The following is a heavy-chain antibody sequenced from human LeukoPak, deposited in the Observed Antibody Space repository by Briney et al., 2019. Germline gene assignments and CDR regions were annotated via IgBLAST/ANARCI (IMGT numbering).Heavy chain of an antibody. CDR3: AKYIVVVVAAYFDY. V-gene: IGHV3-9*01. Sequence: GGSLRLSCAASGFTFDDYAMHWVRQAPGKGLEWVSGISWNSGSIGYADSVKGRFTISRDNSKNTLYLQMNSLRAEDTAVYCCAKYIVVVVAAYFDYWGQGTLVTVSS. J-gene: IGHJ4*02. CDR2: ISWNSGSI. D-gene: IGHD2-15*01. CDR1: GFTFDDYA.